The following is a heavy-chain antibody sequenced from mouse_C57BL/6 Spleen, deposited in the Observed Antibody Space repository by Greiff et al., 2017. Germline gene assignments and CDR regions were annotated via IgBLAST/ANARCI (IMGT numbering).Heavy chain of an antibody. CDR3: ARGDYDGSSGFDY. CDR2: IDPANGNT. CDR1: GFNIKNTY. D-gene: IGHD1-1*01. Sequence: VQLQQSVAELVRPGASVKLSCTASGFNIKNTYMHWVKQRPEQGLEWIGRIDPANGNTKYAPKFQGKATITADTSSNTAYLQLSSLTTEDTAIYYGARGDYDGSSGFDYWGQGTTRTVSS. J-gene: IGHJ2*01. V-gene: IGHV14-3*01.